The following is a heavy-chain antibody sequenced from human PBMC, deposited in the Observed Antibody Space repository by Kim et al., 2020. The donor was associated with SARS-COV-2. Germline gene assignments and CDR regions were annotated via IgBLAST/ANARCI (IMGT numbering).Heavy chain of an antibody. Sequence: ASVKVSCKASGYTFTSYAMHWVRQAPGQRLEWMGWINAGNGNTKYSQKFQGRVTITRDTSASTAYMELSSLRSEDTAVYYCARAPNYYDSSGYPYYFDYWGQGTLVTVSS. V-gene: IGHV1-3*01. CDR2: INAGNGNT. CDR1: GYTFTSYA. D-gene: IGHD3-22*01. CDR3: ARAPNYYDSSGYPYYFDY. J-gene: IGHJ4*02.